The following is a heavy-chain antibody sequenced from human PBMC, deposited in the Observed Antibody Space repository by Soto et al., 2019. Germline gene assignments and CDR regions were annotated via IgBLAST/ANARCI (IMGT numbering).Heavy chain of an antibody. CDR3: AREIVVVPAAIFWFDP. CDR1: GGSISSGGYY. D-gene: IGHD2-2*01. V-gene: IGHV4-31*03. CDR2: IYYSGST. J-gene: IGHJ5*02. Sequence: SETLSLTCTVSGGSISSGGYYWSWIRQHPGKGLEWIGYIYYSGSTYYNPSLKSRVTISVDTSKNQFSLKLSSVTAADTAVYYCAREIVVVPAAIFWFDPWGQGTLVTVSS.